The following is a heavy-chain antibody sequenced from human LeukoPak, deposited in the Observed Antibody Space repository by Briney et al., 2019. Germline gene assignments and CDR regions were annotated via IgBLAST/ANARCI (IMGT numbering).Heavy chain of an antibody. V-gene: IGHV3-74*01. CDR1: GFTFSNYL. D-gene: IGHD1-1*01. Sequence: GGSLGLSCAASGFTFSNYLMHWVRQAPGQGLVWVSRVKTDGSSTTYADSVKGRFTISRDNAKNTLYLQMNSLRAEDTAVYYCARAPGGTYSFDMWGQGTMVTVSS. CDR2: VKTDGSST. CDR3: ARAPGGTYSFDM. J-gene: IGHJ3*02.